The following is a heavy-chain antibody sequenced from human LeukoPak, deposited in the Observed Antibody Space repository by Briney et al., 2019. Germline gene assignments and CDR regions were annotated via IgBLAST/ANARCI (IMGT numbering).Heavy chain of an antibody. Sequence: GRSLRLSCAASGFTFSSYAMHWVRQAPGKGLEWVAVISYDGSNKYYADSVKGRFTISRDNSKNTLYLQMNSLRAEDTAVYYRARDSRLRYFDWLTQIDYWGQGTLVTVSS. CDR1: GFTFSSYA. CDR3: ARDSRLRYFDWLTQIDY. D-gene: IGHD3-9*01. CDR2: ISYDGSNK. V-gene: IGHV3-30-3*01. J-gene: IGHJ4*02.